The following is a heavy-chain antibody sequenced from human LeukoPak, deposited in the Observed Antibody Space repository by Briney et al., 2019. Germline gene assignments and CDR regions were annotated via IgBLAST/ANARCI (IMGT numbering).Heavy chain of an antibody. Sequence: GGSLRLSCAASGFTFSSYAMSWVRQAPGKGLEWVSAISGSGGSTYYADSVKGRFTISRDNAKNSLYLQMNSLRAEDTAVYYCAREADYYDSSGEPYWYFDLWGRGTLVTVSS. CDR3: AREADYYDSSGEPYWYFDL. V-gene: IGHV3-23*01. J-gene: IGHJ2*01. D-gene: IGHD3-22*01. CDR1: GFTFSSYA. CDR2: ISGSGGST.